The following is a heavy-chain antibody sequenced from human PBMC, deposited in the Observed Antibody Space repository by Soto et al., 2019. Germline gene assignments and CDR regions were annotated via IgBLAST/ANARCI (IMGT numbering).Heavy chain of an antibody. V-gene: IGHV1-69*13. CDR3: ARGTMGAALSYFDY. Sequence: SVKVSCKASGGTFSSYAISWVRQAPGQGLEWMGGIIPIFGTANYAQKFQGRVTITADESTSTAYMELSSLRSEDTAVYYCARGTMGAALSYFDYWGQGTLVTVSS. CDR1: GGTFSSYA. D-gene: IGHD6-6*01. CDR2: IIPIFGTA. J-gene: IGHJ4*02.